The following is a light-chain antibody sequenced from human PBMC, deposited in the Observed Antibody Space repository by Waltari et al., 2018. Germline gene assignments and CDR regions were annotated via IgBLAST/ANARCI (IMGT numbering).Light chain of an antibody. Sequence: EIVMTQSPATLSVSPGERATLSCRASQSVTSNLAWYQQKPGQAPRLLMYGASTRATGIPARFSGSGSGTEFTLTINSLQSEDFAVYFCQQYNDWPQTFGQGTKVEIK. CDR3: QQYNDWPQT. CDR2: GAS. J-gene: IGKJ1*01. CDR1: QSVTSN. V-gene: IGKV3-15*01.